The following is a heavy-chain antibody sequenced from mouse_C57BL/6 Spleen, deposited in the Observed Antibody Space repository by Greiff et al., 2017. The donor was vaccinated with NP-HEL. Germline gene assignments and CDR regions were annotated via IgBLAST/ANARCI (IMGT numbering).Heavy chain of an antibody. D-gene: IGHD2-4*01. CDR3: ARYCDYDRTGDYYAMDY. V-gene: IGHV1-7*01. Sequence: VQLQESGAELAKPGASVKLSCKASGYTFTSYWMHWVKQRPGQGLEWIGYINPSSGYTKYNQKFKDKATLTAAKSSSTAYMQLSSLTYEDSAVYYCARYCDYDRTGDYYAMDYWGQGTSVTVSS. J-gene: IGHJ4*01. CDR1: GYTFTSYW. CDR2: INPSSGYT.